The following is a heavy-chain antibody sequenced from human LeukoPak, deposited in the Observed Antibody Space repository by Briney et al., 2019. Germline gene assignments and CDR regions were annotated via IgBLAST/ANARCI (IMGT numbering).Heavy chain of an antibody. V-gene: IGHV3-11*01. D-gene: IGHD5-12*01. J-gene: IGHJ6*02. CDR3: ARDPQGVATEYYYGMDV. CDR1: GFTFSDYY. CDR2: ISSSGSTI. Sequence: GGSLRLSCAASGFTFSDYYMSWIRQAPGKGLERVSYISSSGSTIYYADSVKGRFTISRDNAKNSLYLQMNSLRAEDTAVYYCARDPQGVATEYYYGMDVWGQGTTVTVSS.